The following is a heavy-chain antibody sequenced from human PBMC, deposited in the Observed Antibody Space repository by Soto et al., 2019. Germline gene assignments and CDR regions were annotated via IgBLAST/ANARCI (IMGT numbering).Heavy chain of an antibody. D-gene: IGHD1-26*01. J-gene: IGHJ4*02. CDR2: IGIYANT. CDR3: AKESTVGSPGDYFDS. V-gene: IGHV3-23*01. Sequence: EVVLLESGGDLVQPGGSLRLSCAASGFTFSSYDINWVRQAPGKGLEWVSAIGIYANTYYAGSVKGRFTISRDDAKNTVYLQLNSLGVDDTAVYYWAKESTVGSPGDYFDSLGQGTLVTVSS. CDR1: GFTFSSYD.